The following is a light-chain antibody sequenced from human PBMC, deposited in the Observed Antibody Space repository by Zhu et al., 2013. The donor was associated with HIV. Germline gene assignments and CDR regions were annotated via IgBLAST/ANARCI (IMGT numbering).Light chain of an antibody. CDR2: GAS. V-gene: IGKV3-20*01. J-gene: IGKJ4*01. CDR3: QSYDNSAALT. Sequence: VLTQSPGTLSVSPGERVTLSCRASQSVNINLAWYHQKPGQSPRLLIYGASSRATGIPDRFSGGGSGTDFSLTISRLEPEDFALYFCQSYDNSAALTFGAGTKVEIK. CDR1: QSVNIN.